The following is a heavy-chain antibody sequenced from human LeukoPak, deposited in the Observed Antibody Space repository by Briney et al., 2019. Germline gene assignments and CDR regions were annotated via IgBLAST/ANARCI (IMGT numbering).Heavy chain of an antibody. J-gene: IGHJ4*02. CDR3: AKAVYDSSGSFDF. CDR2: ISGSGGSP. Sequence: GGSLLLSCAASGFSFSTYAMTWVRRAPGKGLEWVSGISGSGGSPYYADSVKGRFTISRDTSKNTLYLQMNSLRAEDTAVYYCAKAVYDSSGSFDFWGQGTLVTVSS. CDR1: GFSFSTYA. V-gene: IGHV3-23*01. D-gene: IGHD3-22*01.